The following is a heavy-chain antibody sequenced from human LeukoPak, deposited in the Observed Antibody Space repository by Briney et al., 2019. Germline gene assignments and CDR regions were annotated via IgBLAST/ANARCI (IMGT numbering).Heavy chain of an antibody. J-gene: IGHJ4*02. CDR1: GFTFSTYW. V-gene: IGHV3-7*01. CDR2: IRQDGSER. CDR3: VRDQNSDH. Sequence: GGSLRLSCAASGFTFSTYWMNWVRQFPGKGLEWVANIRQDGSERYYVDSVKGRFTISRDNAKNSLYLQMNSLRDEDTAVYYCVRDQNSDHWGQGTLVTVSS. D-gene: IGHD1-26*01.